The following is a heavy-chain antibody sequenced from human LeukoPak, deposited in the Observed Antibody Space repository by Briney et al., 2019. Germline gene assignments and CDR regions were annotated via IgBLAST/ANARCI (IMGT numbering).Heavy chain of an antibody. CDR1: GGSISSYY. V-gene: IGHV4-59*01. Sequence: PSETLSLTCTVSGGSISSYYWSWIRQPPGKGLEWIGYIYYSGSTNYNPSLKSRVTISVDTSKNQFSLKLSSVTAADTAVYYCARDSRKGAVRWFDPWGQGTLVTVSS. CDR2: IYYSGST. D-gene: IGHD1-26*01. CDR3: ARDSRKGAVRWFDP. J-gene: IGHJ5*02.